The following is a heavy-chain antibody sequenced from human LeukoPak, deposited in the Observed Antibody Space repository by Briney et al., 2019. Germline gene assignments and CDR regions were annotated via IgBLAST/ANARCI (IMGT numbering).Heavy chain of an antibody. CDR2: IWYDGSNK. V-gene: IGHV3-33*06. CDR3: AKAYDILTGYSAYFDY. Sequence: GGSLRLSCAASGFTFSSYGMHWVRQAPGKGLEWVAVIWYDGSNKYYADSVKGRFTISRDNSKNTLYLQMNSLRAEDTAVYYCAKAYDILTGYSAYFDYWGQGTLVTVSS. J-gene: IGHJ4*02. CDR1: GFTFSSYG. D-gene: IGHD3-9*01.